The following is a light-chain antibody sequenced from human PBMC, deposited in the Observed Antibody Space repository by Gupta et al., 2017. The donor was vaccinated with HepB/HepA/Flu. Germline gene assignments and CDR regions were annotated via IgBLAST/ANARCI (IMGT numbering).Light chain of an antibody. V-gene: IGKV4-1*01. CDR3: QQYYNTPPT. CDR2: WAS. J-gene: IGKJ2*01. Sequence: DIVVTMSPYPLTLSLGERATISCKSSQSVLYSSNNKNYLAWYQQKPGQPPKLLIYWASTRESGVPDRFSGSGSGTDFTLTISSLQAEDVADYYCQQYYNTPPTFGQGTKLEIK. CDR1: QSVLYSSNNKNY.